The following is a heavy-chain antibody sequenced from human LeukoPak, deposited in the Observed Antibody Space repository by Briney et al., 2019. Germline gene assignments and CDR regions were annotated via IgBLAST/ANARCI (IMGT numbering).Heavy chain of an antibody. V-gene: IGHV3-33*01. CDR3: ARDGINSSFWHFFES. CDR1: GVTFSHYG. CDR2: IWYDGSKS. D-gene: IGHD2/OR15-2a*01. Sequence: PGGSLRLSCAASGVTFSHYGMHWVRQAPGKGQEWVALIWYDGSKSDYSESVKGRFTISRDNSKNTLSLQMNSLRGDGTAVYYCARDGINSSFWHFFESWGQGTLVTVSS. J-gene: IGHJ4*02.